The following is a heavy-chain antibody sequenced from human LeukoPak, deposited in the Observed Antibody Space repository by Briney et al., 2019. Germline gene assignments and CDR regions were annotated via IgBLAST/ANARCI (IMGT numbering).Heavy chain of an antibody. Sequence: GSLRLSCAAFGFTFSRYGMHWVRQGSGKGLVWVGVILYCGSNKYYADSVKGRFTISRDNSKNTLYLQMNSLRAEDTAVYYCARVPQLVRTFYYYYMDVWGKGTTVTVSS. CDR3: ARVPQLVRTFYYYYMDV. V-gene: IGHV3-33*01. J-gene: IGHJ6*03. CDR2: ILYCGSNK. CDR1: GFTFSRYG. D-gene: IGHD6-13*01.